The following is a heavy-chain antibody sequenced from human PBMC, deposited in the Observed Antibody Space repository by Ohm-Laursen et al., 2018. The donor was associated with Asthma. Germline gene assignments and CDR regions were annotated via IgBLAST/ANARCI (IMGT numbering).Heavy chain of an antibody. J-gene: IGHJ1*01. CDR3: ARIGPEWELPGREYSLHH. CDR2: ISTASTFI. D-gene: IGHD1-26*01. V-gene: IGHV3-21*01. Sequence: SLRLSCTASGYTFSGYSIHWVRQVPGKGLEWVVSISTASTFIYYADSVRGRFTTSRDNARNSVYLQMNSLRAEDTALYYCARIGPEWELPGREYSLHHWGQGTQVTVSS. CDR1: GYTFSGYS.